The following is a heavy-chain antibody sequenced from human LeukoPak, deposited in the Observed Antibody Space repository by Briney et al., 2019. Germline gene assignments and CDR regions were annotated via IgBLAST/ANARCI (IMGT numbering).Heavy chain of an antibody. V-gene: IGHV1-3*01. CDR2: INAGDGNT. CDR1: GYTFTSYA. CDR3: AAGPYYYDSSGYKRGGPPQIDY. Sequence: ASVKVSCKASGYTFTSYAMHWVRQAPGQRLEWMGWINAGDGNTKSSQKFQGRVTITRDMSTSTAYMELSSLRSEDTAVYYCAAGPYYYDSSGYKRGGPPQIDYWGQGTLVTVSS. D-gene: IGHD3-22*01. J-gene: IGHJ4*02.